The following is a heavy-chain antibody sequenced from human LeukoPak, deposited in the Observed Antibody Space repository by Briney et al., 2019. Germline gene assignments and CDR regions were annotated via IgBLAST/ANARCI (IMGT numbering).Heavy chain of an antibody. Sequence: GGSLRLSCAASGFTFNGYGMSWVRQAPGKGLEWVSNIKGDGSGKYNVDSVKGRFTISRDKAKNSLYLQMDSMRAEDTAVYYCGRGVNVAPNWGQGTLVTVSS. CDR1: GFTFNGYG. D-gene: IGHD2-15*01. CDR2: IKGDGSGK. J-gene: IGHJ4*02. CDR3: GRGVNVAPN. V-gene: IGHV3-7*01.